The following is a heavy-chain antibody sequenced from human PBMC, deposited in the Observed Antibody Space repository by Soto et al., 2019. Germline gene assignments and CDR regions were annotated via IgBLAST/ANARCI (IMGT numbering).Heavy chain of an antibody. Sequence: SETLSLTCPFSGFSISSSSYYWGWIRQPPGKGLEWIGSIYYSGSTYYNPSLKSRVTISVDTSKNQFSLKLSSVTAADTAVYYCARLTRAGILNFDYWGQGTLVTVSS. CDR3: ARLTRAGILNFDY. V-gene: IGHV4-39*01. CDR2: IYYSGST. CDR1: GFSISSSSYY. J-gene: IGHJ4*02.